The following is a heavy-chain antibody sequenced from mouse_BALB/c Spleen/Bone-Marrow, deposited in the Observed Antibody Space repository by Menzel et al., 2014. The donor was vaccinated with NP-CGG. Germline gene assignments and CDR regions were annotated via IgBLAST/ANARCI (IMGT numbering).Heavy chain of an antibody. CDR3: TLPYYDCDRNVMDS. V-gene: IGHV1S16*01. J-gene: IGHJ4*01. CDR2: INPSNGGT. Sequence: QVHVKQSGAELVKPGASVKLSCKASGYTFTNYWMHWVKLRPGQGFEWMGEINPSNGGTYYNEKFKRKATLTVDKSSSTAYMQLNSLTSEDSAVYYCTLPYYDCDRNVMDSWGQGTSVTVSS. D-gene: IGHD2-4*01. CDR1: GYTFTNYW.